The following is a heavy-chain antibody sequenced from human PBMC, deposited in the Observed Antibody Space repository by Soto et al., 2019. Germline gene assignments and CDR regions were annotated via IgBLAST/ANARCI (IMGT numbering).Heavy chain of an antibody. CDR3: AHNPYRNRWAVDY. V-gene: IGHV2-5*02. Sequence: QITLKESGPTLVKPSQTLTLTCTCSGISRITNGVGVGWIRQPPGKALEWLALTYWDDDNPYSPSLKTSLTITADSSKNRAVIKMTHMDTVEQATDFCAHNPYRNRWAVDYWVQGTLNTVS. J-gene: IGHJ4*02. D-gene: IGHD2-2*01. CDR1: GISRITNGVG. CDR2: TYWDDDN.